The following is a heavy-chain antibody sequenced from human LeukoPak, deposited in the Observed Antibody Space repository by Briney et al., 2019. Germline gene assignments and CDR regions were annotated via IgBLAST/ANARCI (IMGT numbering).Heavy chain of an antibody. CDR2: IYPGDSNT. J-gene: IGHJ4*02. CDR3: ARNCIAVSGIGS. D-gene: IGHD6-19*01. CDR1: GYSFTSYW. Sequence: GESLKIPCKGLGYSFTSYWIGWVRQIPGKGLEWRGIIYPGDSNTRYRPSFKGQVTISADKSNTAAFLQWSSLKASDTAMYYCARNCIAVSGIGSWGQGTLVTVSS. V-gene: IGHV5-51*01.